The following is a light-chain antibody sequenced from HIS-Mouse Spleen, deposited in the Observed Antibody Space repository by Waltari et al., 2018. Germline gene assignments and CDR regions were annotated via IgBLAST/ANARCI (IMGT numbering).Light chain of an antibody. CDR3: AAWDDSLSGWV. CDR1: SSNIGSNY. J-gene: IGLJ3*02. Sequence: QSVLTQPPSASGTPGQRVTISCCGSSSNIGSNYVYWYQQLPGTAPKLLIYRNNQRPSGGPDRFSGSKSGTSASLAISGLRSEDEADYYCAAWDDSLSGWVFGGGTKLTVL. V-gene: IGLV1-47*01. CDR2: RNN.